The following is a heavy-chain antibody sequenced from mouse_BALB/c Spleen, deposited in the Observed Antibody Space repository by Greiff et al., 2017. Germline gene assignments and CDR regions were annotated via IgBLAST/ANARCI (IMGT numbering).Heavy chain of an antibody. CDR3: AREGTLWDEGLAY. CDR1: GFTFSDYY. V-gene: IGHV5-4*02. CDR2: ISDGGSYT. D-gene: IGHD4-1*01. J-gene: IGHJ3*01. Sequence: EVKLMESGGGLVKPGGSLKLSCAASGFTFSDYYMYWVRQTPEKRLEWVATISDGGSYTYYPDSVKGRFTISRDNAKNNLYLQMSSLKSEDTAMYYCAREGTLWDEGLAYWGQGTLVTVSA.